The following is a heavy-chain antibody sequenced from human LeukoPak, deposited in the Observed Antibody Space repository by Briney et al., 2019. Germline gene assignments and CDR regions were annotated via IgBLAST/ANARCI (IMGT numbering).Heavy chain of an antibody. CDR2: IWYDVSNI. D-gene: IGHD3-22*01. V-gene: IGHV3-33*01. CDR1: GFTFSRYG. Sequence: GRSLRHSCAAPGFTFSRYGMHWVRQALGKGREWVAVIWYDVSNIYYADCVKGRFTISRDNSKNTMYLQMNSLRAEDTGVYYCARDRELTSYDSAAFDIWGHGTMVTVSS. CDR3: ARDRELTSYDSAAFDI. J-gene: IGHJ3*02.